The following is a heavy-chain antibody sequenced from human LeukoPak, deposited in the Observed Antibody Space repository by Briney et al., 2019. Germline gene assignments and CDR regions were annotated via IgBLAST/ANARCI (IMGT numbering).Heavy chain of an antibody. CDR1: GGTFSSYA. CDR2: ISPIFGTA. J-gene: IGHJ5*02. CDR3: ARDIYGVSGNLHWFDP. D-gene: IGHD3-10*01. Sequence: GASVKVSCKASGGTFSSYAISWVRQAPGQGLEWMGGISPIFGTANYAQKFQGRVTITADESTSTAYMEMSSLRSEDTAVYYCARDIYGVSGNLHWFDPWGQGTLVTVSS. V-gene: IGHV1-69*13.